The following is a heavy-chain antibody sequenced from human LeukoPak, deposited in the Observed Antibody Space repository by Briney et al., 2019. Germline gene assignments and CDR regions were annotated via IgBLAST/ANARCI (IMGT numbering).Heavy chain of an antibody. V-gene: IGHV3-23*01. D-gene: IGHD5-12*01. CDR3: SKDSQWLRSNYFES. CDR1: GFTFSSYA. CDR2: ISGSGGNT. Sequence: GSLRLSCAASGFTFSSYAISWIRQAPGKGLECVASISGSGGNTYYVDSVKGRFTISRDNSRNTLYLQMNSLKADDTAVYYCSKDSQWLRSNYFESWGQGTLVTVSS. J-gene: IGHJ4*02.